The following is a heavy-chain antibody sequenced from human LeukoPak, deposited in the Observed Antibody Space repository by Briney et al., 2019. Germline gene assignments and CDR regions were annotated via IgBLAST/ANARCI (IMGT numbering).Heavy chain of an antibody. CDR1: GGSISSYY. D-gene: IGHD2-15*01. CDR3: ARDRGFGGNGMDV. CDR2: IYYRGST. J-gene: IGHJ6*02. V-gene: IGHV4-59*01. Sequence: PSESLSLTCTVSGGSISSYYWSWIRQPPGKGLEWIWCIYYRGSTNYNPSLKSRVTISVDTSKNQFSLKLSSVTAADTAVYYCARDRGFGGNGMDVWGQGTTVTVSS.